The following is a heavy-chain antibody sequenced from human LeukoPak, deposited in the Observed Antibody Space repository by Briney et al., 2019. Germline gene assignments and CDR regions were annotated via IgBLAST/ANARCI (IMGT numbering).Heavy chain of an antibody. CDR3: ARDDHHRVVASDY. CDR1: GYTFTSYG. V-gene: IGHV1-18*01. CDR2: ISAYNGNT. D-gene: IGHD3-22*01. J-gene: IGHJ4*02. Sequence: GASVKVSCKASGYTFTSYGISWVRQAPGQGLEWMGWISAYNGNTNYAQKLQGRVTMTTDTSTSTAYIELRSLRSDDTAVYYCARDDHHRVVASDYWGQGTLVTVSS.